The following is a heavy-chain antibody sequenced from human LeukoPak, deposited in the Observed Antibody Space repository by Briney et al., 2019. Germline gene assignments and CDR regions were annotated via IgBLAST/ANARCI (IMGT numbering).Heavy chain of an antibody. CDR2: ISPSGGEI. CDR1: GFTFSTFA. J-gene: IGHJ5*02. D-gene: IGHD6-13*01. Sequence: GGSLRLSCAASGFTFSTFAMIWVRQPRGKGLEWVLSISPSGGEIHYADSVRGRFTISRDNSKSTLSLQMNSLRAEDTAVYYCGKDHVPVAGTYWFDPWGQGTRVTVSS. V-gene: IGHV3-23*01. CDR3: GKDHVPVAGTYWFDP.